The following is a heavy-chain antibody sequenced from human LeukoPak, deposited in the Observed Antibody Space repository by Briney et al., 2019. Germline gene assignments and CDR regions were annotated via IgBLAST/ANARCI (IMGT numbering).Heavy chain of an antibody. V-gene: IGHV3-73*01. Sequence: GGSLRLSCAASGFTFSNSAMHWVRQASGKGLEWVGRIRSKANNYATAYTASVKGRFTISRDDSKNMAYLQMNSLKTEDTAVYYCTSSGWYYFDYWGQGTLVTVFS. CDR2: IRSKANNYAT. CDR1: GFTFSNSA. D-gene: IGHD6-19*01. CDR3: TSSGWYYFDY. J-gene: IGHJ4*02.